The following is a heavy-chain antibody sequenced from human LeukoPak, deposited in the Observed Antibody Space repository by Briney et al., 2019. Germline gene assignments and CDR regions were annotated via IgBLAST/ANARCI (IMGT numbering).Heavy chain of an antibody. D-gene: IGHD3-22*01. CDR1: GGSISNYY. Sequence: SETLSLTCTVSGGSISNYYWSWIRQPAGKGLEWIGRIYTSGSTNYNPSLKSRVTMSVDTSKNQFSLKLSSVTAADTAVYYCASRGYYYDSSGYYYGKYFQHWGQGTLVTVSS. CDR2: IYTSGST. J-gene: IGHJ1*01. V-gene: IGHV4-4*07. CDR3: ASRGYYYDSSGYYYGKYFQH.